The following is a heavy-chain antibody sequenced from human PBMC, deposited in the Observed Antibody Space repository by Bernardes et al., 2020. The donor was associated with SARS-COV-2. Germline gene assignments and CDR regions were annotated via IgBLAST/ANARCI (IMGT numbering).Heavy chain of an antibody. Sequence: GGSLRLSCAASGFTFEDYTVHWVRQVPGKGLEWVSLISWDGSTTNYADSVKGRFFISRDSSRNTLHLQMNSLRKEDTALYYCATERQSLTIFGVGHDAFDFWGQGTMVTVSS. D-gene: IGHD3-3*01. CDR1: GFTFEDYT. CDR2: ISWDGSTT. J-gene: IGHJ3*01. V-gene: IGHV3-43*01. CDR3: ATERQSLTIFGVGHDAFDF.